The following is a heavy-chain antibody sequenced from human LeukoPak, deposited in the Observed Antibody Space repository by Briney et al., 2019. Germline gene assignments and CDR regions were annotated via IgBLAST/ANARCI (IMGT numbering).Heavy chain of an antibody. CDR3: ARLVGATTPYNWFDP. Sequence: SGESLKISCKGSGYSFTSYWIGWVRQMPGKGLEWMGIIYPGDSDTRYSPSFQGQVTISADKSISTAYLQWSSLKASDTAMYYCARLVGATTPYNWFDPWGQGTLVTVSS. V-gene: IGHV5-51*01. CDR2: IYPGDSDT. CDR1: GYSFTSYW. D-gene: IGHD1-26*01. J-gene: IGHJ5*02.